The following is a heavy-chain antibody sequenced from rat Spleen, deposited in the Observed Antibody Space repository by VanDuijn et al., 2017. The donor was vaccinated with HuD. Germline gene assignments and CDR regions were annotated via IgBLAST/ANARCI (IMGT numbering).Heavy chain of an antibody. Sequence: EVQLMESGGGLVQPGRSMKLSCLASGFTFSNYDMAWVSQAPKKGLEWVASITYDAFSTNYRDSVKGRFTISRDNTKSTLYLQMDSLRSEDTATYYCARRGNSVYWNFDFWGPGTMVTVSS. CDR3: ARRGNSVYWNFDF. V-gene: IGHV5-7*01. J-gene: IGHJ1*01. D-gene: IGHD4-4*01. CDR2: ITYDAFST. CDR1: GFTFSNYD.